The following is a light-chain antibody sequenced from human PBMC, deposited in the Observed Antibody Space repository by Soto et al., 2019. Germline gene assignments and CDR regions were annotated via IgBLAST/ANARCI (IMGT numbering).Light chain of an antibody. CDR1: QSVSSSH. J-gene: IGKJ1*01. Sequence: EIVLKQSRGALSFSPGERATLSLGASQSVSSSHLAWYQQKPGQAPRLLIYGASTRANGIPDRFSGSGSGTEFPFTINRLEPDDFGVYYGQQYGSSPLTFGQGTKVEIK. V-gene: IGKV3-20*01. CDR2: GAS. CDR3: QQYGSSPLT.